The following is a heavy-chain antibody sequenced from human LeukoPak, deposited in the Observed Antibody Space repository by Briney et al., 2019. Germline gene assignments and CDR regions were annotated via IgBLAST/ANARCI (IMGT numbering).Heavy chain of an antibody. J-gene: IGHJ6*03. V-gene: IGHV3-20*04. Sequence: GGSLRLSCAAAGFTFDDYGMSWVRQAPGKGLEGVSSINSNGGSTGYADSVKGRFTISRDNAKNSLYLQMNSLRAEDTALYYCARVGYCTNGVCYTNYYYYMDVWGKGTTVTVSS. D-gene: IGHD2-8*01. CDR3: ARVGYCTNGVCYTNYYYYMDV. CDR1: GFTFDDYG. CDR2: INSNGGST.